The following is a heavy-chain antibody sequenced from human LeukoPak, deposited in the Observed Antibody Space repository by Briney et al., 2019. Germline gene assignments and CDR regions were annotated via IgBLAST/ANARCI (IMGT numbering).Heavy chain of an antibody. CDR1: GFTFSSYA. D-gene: IGHD6-19*01. CDR3: ARANPEYSSGWPPPYYMDV. Sequence: GSLRLSCAASGFTFSSYAMSWIRQPPGKGLEWIGSIYYSGSTYYNPSLKSRVTISVDTSKNQFSLKLSSVTAADTAVYYCARANPEYSSGWPPPYYMDVWGKGTTVTVSS. V-gene: IGHV4-39*07. J-gene: IGHJ6*03. CDR2: IYYSGST.